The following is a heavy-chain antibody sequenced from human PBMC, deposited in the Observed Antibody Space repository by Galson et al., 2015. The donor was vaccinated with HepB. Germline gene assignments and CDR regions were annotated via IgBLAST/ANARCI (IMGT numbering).Heavy chain of an antibody. V-gene: IGHV1-18*04. CDR3: ARVLRGKVADYFDY. CDR1: GYTFTSHG. CDR2: ISAYNGNT. J-gene: IGHJ4*02. Sequence: SVKVSCKASGYTFTSHGISWVRQAPGQGLEWMGWISAYNGNTNYAQKLQGRVTMTTDTSTSTAYMELRSLRSDDTAVYYCARVLRGKVADYFDYWGQGTLVTVSS. D-gene: IGHD3-9*01.